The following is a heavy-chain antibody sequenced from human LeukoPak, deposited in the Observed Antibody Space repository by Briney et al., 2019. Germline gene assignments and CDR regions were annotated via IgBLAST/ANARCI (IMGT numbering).Heavy chain of an antibody. CDR2: INHSGST. CDR1: GGSFSGYY. D-gene: IGHD3-9*01. CDR3: ARERRMYYDILTGPIYYYYYGMDV. J-gene: IGHJ6*02. Sequence: KPSETLSLTCAVYGGSFSGYYWSWIRQPPGKGLEWIGEINHSGSTNYNPSLKSRVTISADTSKNQFSLKLSSVTAADTAVYYCARERRMYYDILTGPIYYYYYGMDVWGQGTTVTVSS. V-gene: IGHV4-34*01.